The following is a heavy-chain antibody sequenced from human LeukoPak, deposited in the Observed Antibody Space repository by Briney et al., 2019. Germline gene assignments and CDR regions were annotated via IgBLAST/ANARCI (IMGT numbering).Heavy chain of an antibody. D-gene: IGHD2-8*01. J-gene: IGHJ4*02. V-gene: IGHV1-18*01. CDR3: ARDGNGPADY. CDR2: ISGYNGNT. Sequence: ASVKVSCKASGGTFSSYAISWVRQAPGQGLEWMGWISGYNGNTNYAQKLQDRVTMTTDTSTSTVYMELRSLRSDDTAVYYCARDGNGPADYWGQGTLVTVSS. CDR1: GGTFSSYA.